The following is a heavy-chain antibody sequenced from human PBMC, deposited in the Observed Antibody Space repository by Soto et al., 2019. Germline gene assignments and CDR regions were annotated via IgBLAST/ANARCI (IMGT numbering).Heavy chain of an antibody. Sequence: GASVKVSCKASGGAFSSYAISWVRQAPGQGLEWMGWISAYNGNTNYAQKLQGRVTMTTDTSTSTAYMELRSLRSDDTAVYYCARDVVVVPAAIYPYYYYGMDVWGQGTTVTVSS. D-gene: IGHD2-2*01. J-gene: IGHJ6*02. CDR1: GGAFSSYA. CDR3: ARDVVVVPAAIYPYYYYGMDV. V-gene: IGHV1-18*01. CDR2: ISAYNGNT.